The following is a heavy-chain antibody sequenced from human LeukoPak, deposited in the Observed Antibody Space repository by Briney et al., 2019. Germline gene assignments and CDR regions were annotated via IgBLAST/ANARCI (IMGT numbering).Heavy chain of an antibody. CDR1: GVTVSNQA. CDR3: AIAGGSGKIRTDFFDH. Sequence: PGGSLRLSCPVSGVTVSNQAMSWVRQAPGQGLDWVSLMYSGGRSYYSDSVRGRFTISRDISRNTLYLQMNSLRAEDTALYFCAIAGGSGKIRTDFFDHWGQGTPVTVSS. D-gene: IGHD3-10*01. J-gene: IGHJ4*02. CDR2: MYSGGRS. V-gene: IGHV3-66*01.